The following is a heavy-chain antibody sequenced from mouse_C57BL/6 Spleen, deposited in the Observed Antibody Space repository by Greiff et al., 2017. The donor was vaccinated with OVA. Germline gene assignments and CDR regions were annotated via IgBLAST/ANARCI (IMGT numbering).Heavy chain of an antibody. CDR2: FYPGSGSI. Sequence: QVHVKQSGAELVKPGASVKLSCKASGYTFTEYTIHWVKQRSGQGLEWIGWFYPGSGSIKYNEKFKDKATLTADKSSSTVYMELSRLTSEDSAVYFCARHGNYYGSSWGYAMDYWGQGTSVTVSS. CDR3: ARHGNYYGSSWGYAMDY. V-gene: IGHV1-62-2*01. CDR1: GYTFTEYT. D-gene: IGHD1-1*01. J-gene: IGHJ4*01.